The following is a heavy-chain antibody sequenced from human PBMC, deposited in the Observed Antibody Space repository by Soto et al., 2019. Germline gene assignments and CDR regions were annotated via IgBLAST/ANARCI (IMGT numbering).Heavy chain of an antibody. CDR3: ARGSMNAFDI. V-gene: IGHV3-7*01. CDR2: INPDGSEK. CDR1: GFTFSSNW. J-gene: IGHJ3*02. Sequence: EVQLVESGGGLVQPGGSLRLSCAASGFTFSSNWMRWARRAPGKGLEWVATINPDGSEKYYVDSVKGRLTISRDNAKNSLFLQMNSLTAEDTAVYYCARGSMNAFDIWGPGTIVTVSS.